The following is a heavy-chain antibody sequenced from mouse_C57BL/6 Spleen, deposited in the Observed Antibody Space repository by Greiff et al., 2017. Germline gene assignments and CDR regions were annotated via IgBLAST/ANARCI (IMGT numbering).Heavy chain of an antibody. Sequence: QVQLQQSGPELVKPGASVKISCKASGYAFSSSWMNWVKQRPGKGLEWIGRIYPGDGDTNYNGKFKGKATLTADKSSSTAYMQLSSLTSEDSAVYCCASISTVVATVDYWGQGTTLTVSS. CDR1: GYAFSSSW. V-gene: IGHV1-82*01. CDR2: IYPGDGDT. J-gene: IGHJ2*01. CDR3: ASISTVVATVDY. D-gene: IGHD1-1*01.